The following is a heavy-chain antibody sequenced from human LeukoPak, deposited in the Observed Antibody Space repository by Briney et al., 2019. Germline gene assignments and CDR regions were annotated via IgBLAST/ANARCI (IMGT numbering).Heavy chain of an antibody. J-gene: IGHJ3*02. CDR3: ARASGLWFGELSRGKGAFDI. V-gene: IGHV3-21*01. D-gene: IGHD3-10*01. CDR2: ISKGSGYI. CDR1: GFTFSNYS. Sequence: GGSLRLSCAGSGFTFSNYSFNWVRQAPGKGLEWVSSISKGSGYIYQTDSVKGRFTISRDNAKNSLFLEMNSLRAEDTAVYYCARASGLWFGELSRGKGAFDIWGQGTMVTVSS.